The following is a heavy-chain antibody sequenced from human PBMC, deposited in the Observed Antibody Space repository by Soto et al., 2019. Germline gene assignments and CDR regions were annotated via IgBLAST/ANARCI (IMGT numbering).Heavy chain of an antibody. CDR2: VNTDETST. Sequence: EVQLVESGGGLVQSGGSLRLSCAASGFTFSSYWMHWVRQAPGKGLVWVSRVNTDETSTGYADSVKGRFTISRDNAKNTLYLQMNSLRAEDTAVYYCARDPLSSSSVWGQGTLVTVSS. CDR3: ARDPLSSSSV. V-gene: IGHV3-74*01. CDR1: GFTFSSYW. D-gene: IGHD6-6*01. J-gene: IGHJ4*02.